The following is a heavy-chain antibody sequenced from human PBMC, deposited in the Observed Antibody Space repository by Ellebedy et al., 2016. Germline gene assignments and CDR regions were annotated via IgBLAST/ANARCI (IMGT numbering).Heavy chain of an antibody. Sequence: GGSLRLSCAASGFTFSSYSMNWVRQAPGKGLEWVSYISVGSNIMYYADSVKGRFTISRDNAKNSLYLQMNSLRAEDTAVYYCARVGEIPLRYFDWSGDAFDIWGQGTMVTVSS. CDR2: ISVGSNIM. CDR1: GFTFSSYS. V-gene: IGHV3-48*01. CDR3: ARVGEIPLRYFDWSGDAFDI. J-gene: IGHJ3*02. D-gene: IGHD3-9*01.